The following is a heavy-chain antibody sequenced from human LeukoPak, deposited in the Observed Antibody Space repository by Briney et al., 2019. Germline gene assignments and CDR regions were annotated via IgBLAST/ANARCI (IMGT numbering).Heavy chain of an antibody. Sequence: PGGSLRLSCAASGFTFSSYAMSWVRQAPVKGLEWVSAISGSGGSTYYADSVKGRFTISRDNSKNTLYLQMNSLRAEDTAVYYCARIRLTLDAFDIWGQGTMVTVSS. V-gene: IGHV3-23*01. J-gene: IGHJ3*02. CDR2: ISGSGGST. CDR1: GFTFSSYA. CDR3: ARIRLTLDAFDI.